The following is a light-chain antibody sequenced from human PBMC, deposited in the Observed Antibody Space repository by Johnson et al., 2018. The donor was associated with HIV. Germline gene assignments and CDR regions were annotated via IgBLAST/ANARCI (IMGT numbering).Light chain of an antibody. V-gene: IGLV1-51*02. CDR2: EDN. CDR1: SSNIENYF. J-gene: IGLJ1*01. CDR3: GTWDSSLSAGV. Sequence: QPVLTQPPSLSAAPGQRVSISCSGNSSNIENYFVSWYQQLPGAAPRLLIYEDNKRPSGIPDRFSGSKSGTSATLGITGLQTGDEADYYCGTWDSSLSAGVFGTGTKVTVL.